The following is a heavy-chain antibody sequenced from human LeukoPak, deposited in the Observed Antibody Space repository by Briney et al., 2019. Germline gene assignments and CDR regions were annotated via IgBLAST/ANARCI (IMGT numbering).Heavy chain of an antibody. V-gene: IGHV3-21*01. CDR2: ISSSSSYI. CDR3: ARNRGYCSGGSCYSDY. CDR1: GFTFSSYS. J-gene: IGHJ4*02. Sequence: GGSLRLSCAASGFTFSSYSMNWVRQAPGKGLEWVSSISSSSSYIYYADSVKGRFTISGDNAKNSLYLQMNSLRAEDTAVYYCARNRGYCSGGSCYSDYWGQGTLVTVSS. D-gene: IGHD2-15*01.